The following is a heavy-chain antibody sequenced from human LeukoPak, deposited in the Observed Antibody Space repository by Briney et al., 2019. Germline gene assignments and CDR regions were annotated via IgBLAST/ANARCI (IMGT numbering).Heavy chain of an antibody. CDR3: ARDPQRFGEFNAFDI. J-gene: IGHJ3*02. Sequence: GRSLRLSCAASGFTFSSYAMHWVRQAPGEGLEWVAVISYDGSNKYYADSVKGRFTISRDNSKTTLYLQMNSLRAEDTAVYYCARDPQRFGEFNAFDIWGQGTMVTVSS. CDR1: GFTFSSYA. V-gene: IGHV3-30-3*01. D-gene: IGHD3-10*01. CDR2: ISYDGSNK.